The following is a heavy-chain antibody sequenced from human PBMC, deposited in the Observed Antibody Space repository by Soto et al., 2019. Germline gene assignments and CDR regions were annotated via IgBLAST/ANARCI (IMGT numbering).Heavy chain of an antibody. CDR2: IYYSGST. D-gene: IGHD5-18*01. V-gene: IGHV4-59*12. J-gene: IGHJ5*02. CDR1: GGSISSYY. CDR3: ARGRYSYGYNWFDP. Sequence: PSETLSLTCTVSGGSISSYYWSWIRQPPGKGLEWIGYIYYSGSTYYNPSLKSRVTISVDTSKNQFSLKLSSVTAADTAVYYCARGRYSYGYNWFDPWGQGTLVTVSS.